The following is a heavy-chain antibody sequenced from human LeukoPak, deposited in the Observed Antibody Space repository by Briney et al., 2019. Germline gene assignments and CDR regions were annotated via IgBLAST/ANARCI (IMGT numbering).Heavy chain of an antibody. CDR1: GFTFSSYS. CDR2: ISYDGSNK. CDR3: ARDTLAAAGTLDP. D-gene: IGHD6-13*01. Sequence: PGGSLRLSCAASGFTFSSYSMNWVRQAPGKGLEWVAVISYDGSNKYYADSVKGRFTISRDNSKNTLYLQMNSLRAEDTAVYYCARDTLAAAGTLDPWGQGTLVTVSS. J-gene: IGHJ5*02. V-gene: IGHV3-30*03.